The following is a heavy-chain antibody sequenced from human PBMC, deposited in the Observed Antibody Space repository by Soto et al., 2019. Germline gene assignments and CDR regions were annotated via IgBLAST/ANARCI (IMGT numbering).Heavy chain of an antibody. CDR3: AKDISITSPSSYYYGMDV. CDR2: ISYDGSNK. V-gene: IGHV3-30*18. Sequence: SLRLPCAASGFTFSSYGMHWVRQAPGKGLEWVAVISYDGSNKYYADSVKGRFTISRDNSKNTLYLQTNSLRAEDTAVYYCAKDISITSPSSYYYGMDVWGQGTTVTVSS. J-gene: IGHJ6*02. D-gene: IGHD3-10*01. CDR1: GFTFSSYG.